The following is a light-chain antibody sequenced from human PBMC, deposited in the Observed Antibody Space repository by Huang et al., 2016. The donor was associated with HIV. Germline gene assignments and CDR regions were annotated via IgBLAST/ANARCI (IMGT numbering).Light chain of an antibody. CDR3: MQGTHWPGT. CDR1: QSLVSNDGDIY. V-gene: IGKV2-30*01. J-gene: IGKJ1*01. Sequence: DVVMTQFPLSLPVTLGQPASLFCKSSQSLVSNDGDIYLNWLQQRPGQSPRRLIYLSAKLDSWVPDRFSGGGAGTLFALRINRVEAEDVAIYYCMQGTHWPGTFGQGTNLEI. CDR2: LSA.